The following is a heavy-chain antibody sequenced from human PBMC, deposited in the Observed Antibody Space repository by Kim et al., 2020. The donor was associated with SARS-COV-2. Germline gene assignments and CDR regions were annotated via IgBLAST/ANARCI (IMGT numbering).Heavy chain of an antibody. CDR3: ARGLGSYSSNWLDP. CDR2: MNPNSGNT. CDR1: GYTFTSRD. V-gene: IGHV1-8*01. J-gene: IGHJ5*02. D-gene: IGHD3-10*01. Sequence: ASVKVSCKASGYTFTSRDINWVRQATGQGLEWMGWMNPNSGNTGFAQKFQGRVTMTRDTSISTAYLELSSLRSEDTAVYYCARGLGSYSSNWLDPWGQGTLVTVSS.